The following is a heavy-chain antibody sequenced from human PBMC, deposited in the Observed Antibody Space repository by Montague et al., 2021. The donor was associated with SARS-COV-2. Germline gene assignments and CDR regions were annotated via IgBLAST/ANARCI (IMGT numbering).Heavy chain of an antibody. CDR1: SGSFSDYY. CDR2: ISHTGSA. CDR3: ARGQVTIFGMLIFIPAAGHLDG. D-gene: IGHD3-3*01. V-gene: IGHV4-34*01. J-gene: IGHJ3*01. Sequence: SETLSLTCAVYSGSFSDYYWTWIRQPPGKGLEWIGEISHTGSATYNPSLKSRVTLSVDTSKNQFSLKLQSVTAADTAMYYCARGQVTIFGMLIFIPAAGHLDGWGQGTSVTVSS.